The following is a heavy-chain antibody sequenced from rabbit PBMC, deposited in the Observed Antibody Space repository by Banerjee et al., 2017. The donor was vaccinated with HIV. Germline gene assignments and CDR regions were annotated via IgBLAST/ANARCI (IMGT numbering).Heavy chain of an antibody. CDR1: GVSFSSNVY. V-gene: IGHV1S45*01. Sequence: QEQLEESGGGLVQPEGSLTLTGTASGVSFSSNVYMCWVRQAPGKGLVWIACIDSASSGVCSFASWAEGRFNISKASSTTVALRITSLTAANPATYFCGRGWTVLFDRHYNLWGPGSLVTV. CDR2: IDSASSGVC. J-gene: IGHJ4*01. D-gene: IGHD3-3*01. CDR3: GRGWTVLFDRHYNL.